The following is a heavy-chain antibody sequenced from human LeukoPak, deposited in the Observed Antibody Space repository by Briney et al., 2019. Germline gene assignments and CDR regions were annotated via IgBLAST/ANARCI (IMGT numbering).Heavy chain of an antibody. CDR3: ARTDLRIAAAGTFDY. CDR2: INPNSGGT. CDR1: GYTFTGYY. D-gene: IGHD6-13*01. J-gene: IGHJ4*02. Sequence: GASVKVSCKASGYTFTGYYMHWVRQAPGQGLEWMGWINPNSGGTNYAQKFQGRVTMTRDTSISTAYMELSSVTAADTAVYYCARTDLRIAAAGTFDYWGQGTLVTVSS. V-gene: IGHV1-2*02.